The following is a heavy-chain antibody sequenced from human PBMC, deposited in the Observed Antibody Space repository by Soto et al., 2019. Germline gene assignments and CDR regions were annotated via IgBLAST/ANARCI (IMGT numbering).Heavy chain of an antibody. Sequence: PGGSLRLSYVVSGVTFNSYAMTWVRQAPGKGLEWVSGISGSGGSTHFADSAKGRFTISRDNSKNMLYLQMNSLRAEDTAVYYCAKEDTSMITRSGMDVWGQGTTVTVSS. CDR1: GVTFNSYA. CDR3: AKEDTSMITRSGMDV. D-gene: IGHD5-18*01. CDR2: ISGSGGST. V-gene: IGHV3-23*01. J-gene: IGHJ6*02.